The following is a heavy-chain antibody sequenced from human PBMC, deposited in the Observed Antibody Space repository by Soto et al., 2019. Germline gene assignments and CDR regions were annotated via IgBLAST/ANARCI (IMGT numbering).Heavy chain of an antibody. CDR1: GDSASINHW. D-gene: IGHD6-13*01. CDR3: ARGGAIAAGDFMDV. CDR2: IFHSGNT. J-gene: IGHJ6*02. Sequence: SETLSLTCAISGDSASINHWSNWVRQRPGKGLEWIGEIFHSGNTNYNPSLQSRTTISLDKSKKQFSLKLRSLTAADTAVYFCARGGAIAAGDFMDVWGQGITVTVSS. V-gene: IGHV4-4*02.